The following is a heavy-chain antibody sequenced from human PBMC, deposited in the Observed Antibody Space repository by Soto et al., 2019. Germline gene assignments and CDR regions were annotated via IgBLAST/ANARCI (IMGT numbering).Heavy chain of an antibody. Sequence: EVQLVESGGGLVQPGGSLRLSCAASGFTFSSYWMSWVRQAPGKGLEWVANIKQDGSEKYYVDSVKGRFTISRDNAKNSLYLQMNSRRAEDTAVYYCARDRPSTYYYDSSGYMDYWGQGTLVTVSS. CDR3: ARDRPSTYYYDSSGYMDY. CDR2: IKQDGSEK. V-gene: IGHV3-7*03. J-gene: IGHJ4*02. D-gene: IGHD3-22*01. CDR1: GFTFSSYW.